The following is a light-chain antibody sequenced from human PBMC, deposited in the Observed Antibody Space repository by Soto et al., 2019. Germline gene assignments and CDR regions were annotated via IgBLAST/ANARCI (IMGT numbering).Light chain of an antibody. J-gene: IGKJ1*01. Sequence: EIVLTQSPGTLSLSPGERATLSCRASQSVSSSSLAWYQQKPGQAPRLLIYGASSRATGIPDRFSGSGSATDFTLTISRLEPEDFAVYYCHQRGSWPWTFGQGTKVDIK. CDR2: GAS. V-gene: IGKV3-20*01. CDR1: QSVSSSS. CDR3: HQRGSWPWT.